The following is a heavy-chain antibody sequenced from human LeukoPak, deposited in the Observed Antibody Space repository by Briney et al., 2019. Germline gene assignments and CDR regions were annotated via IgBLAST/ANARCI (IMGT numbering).Heavy chain of an antibody. J-gene: IGHJ4*02. CDR3: ARENDYGVLGRRGVFDY. CDR1: GFTFSDYY. D-gene: IGHD4-17*01. V-gene: IGHV3-11*06. CDR2: ISSSSSYT. Sequence: PGGSLSLSCAPSGFTFSDYYMSWIRQAPGKGLEGFSYISSSSSYTNYANSVKGRFTISRDNAKNSLYLQMNSLRAEDTAVYYCARENDYGVLGRRGVFDYWGQGTLVTVSS.